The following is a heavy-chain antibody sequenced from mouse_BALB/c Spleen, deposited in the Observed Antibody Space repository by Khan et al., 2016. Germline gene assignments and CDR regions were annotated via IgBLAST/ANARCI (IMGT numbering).Heavy chain of an antibody. J-gene: IGHJ3*01. CDR3: ARVSSSGYVAWFAY. V-gene: IGHV1-80*01. CDR2: IYPGDGDT. Sequence: QVQLKESGAELVRPGSSVKISCKASGYAFSSYWMNWVKQRPGQGLEWIGQIYPGDGDTNYNGKFKGKATLTADTSSSTAYMQLSSLTSEDSAFYFGARVSSSGYVAWFAYWGQGTLVTVSA. CDR1: GYAFSSYW. D-gene: IGHD3-1*01.